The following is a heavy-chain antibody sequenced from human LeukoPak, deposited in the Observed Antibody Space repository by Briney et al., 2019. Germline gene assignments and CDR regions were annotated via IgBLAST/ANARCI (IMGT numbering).Heavy chain of an antibody. J-gene: IGHJ6*03. CDR3: ARDHSSGKARRVYYMDV. CDR2: TYYRSKWYN. CDR1: GDSVSSNSAA. D-gene: IGHD6-19*01. Sequence: SQTLSLTCAISGDSVSSNSAAWNWIRQSPSRGLEWLGRTYYRSKWYNDYAVSVKSRITINPDTSKNQFSLQLNSVTPEDTAVYYCARDHSSGKARRVYYMDVWGKGTTVTVSS. V-gene: IGHV6-1*01.